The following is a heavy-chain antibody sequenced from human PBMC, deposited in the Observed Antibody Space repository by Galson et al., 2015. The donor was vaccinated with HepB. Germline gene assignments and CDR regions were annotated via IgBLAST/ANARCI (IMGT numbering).Heavy chain of an antibody. J-gene: IGHJ3*02. CDR3: ARDGYSSDAFDT. CDR2: IIPIFGIA. V-gene: IGHV1-69*10. D-gene: IGHD6-13*01. Sequence: SVKVSCKASGGTFSSYAISWVRQAPGQGLEWMGGIIPIFGIANYAQKFQGRVTITADKSTSTAYMELSSLRSEDTAVYYCARDGYSSDAFDTWGQGTMVTVSS. CDR1: GGTFSSYA.